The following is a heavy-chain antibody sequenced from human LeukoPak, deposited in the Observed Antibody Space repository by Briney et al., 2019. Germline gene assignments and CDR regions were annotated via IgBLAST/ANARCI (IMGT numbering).Heavy chain of an antibody. V-gene: IGHV3-20*04. CDR3: ARDGGLSEYSSSWYGGY. Sequence: PGGSLRLSCAASGFTFDDYGVSWVRQAPGKGLEWVSGINWNGGSTGYADSVKGRFTISRDNAKNSLYLQMNSLRAEDTALYYCARDGGLSEYSSSWYGGYWGQGTLVTVSS. J-gene: IGHJ4*02. CDR2: INWNGGST. D-gene: IGHD6-13*01. CDR1: GFTFDDYG.